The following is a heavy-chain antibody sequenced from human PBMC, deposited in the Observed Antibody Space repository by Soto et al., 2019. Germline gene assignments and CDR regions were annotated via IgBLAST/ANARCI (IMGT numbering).Heavy chain of an antibody. CDR1: GGSFSGYY. CDR2: INHSVST. Sequence: QVQLQQWGAGLLNPSETLSLTCAVYGGSFSGYYWSWIRQPPGKGLEWIGEINHSVSTNYNPSLKSRVTISVDTSKNQFSLKLSSVTAADTAVYYCASIGNSSSLDYWGQGTLVTVSS. D-gene: IGHD6-13*01. V-gene: IGHV4-34*01. J-gene: IGHJ4*02. CDR3: ASIGNSSSLDY.